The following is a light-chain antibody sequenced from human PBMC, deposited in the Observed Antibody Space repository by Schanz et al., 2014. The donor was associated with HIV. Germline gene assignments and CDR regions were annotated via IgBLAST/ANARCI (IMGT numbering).Light chain of an antibody. CDR1: SSDVGSYNL. CDR3: CSYAGSYTWV. V-gene: IGLV2-11*01. J-gene: IGLJ3*02. Sequence: SALTQPASVSGSPGQSITISCTGTSSDVGSYNLVSWYQQHPGKAPKLMIYDVRKRPSGVPDRFSGSKSGNTASLTISGLQAEDEADYYCCSYAGSYTWVFGGGTKLTVL. CDR2: DVR.